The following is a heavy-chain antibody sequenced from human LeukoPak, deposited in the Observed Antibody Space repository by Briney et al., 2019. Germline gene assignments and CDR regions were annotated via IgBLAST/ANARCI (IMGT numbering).Heavy chain of an antibody. CDR2: IYNSGST. V-gene: IGHV4-59*01. D-gene: IGHD3-22*01. Sequence: PSETLSLTCTVSGGSISIYYWSWIRQPPGKGLEWIGYIYNSGSTNYNPSLKSRVTISVDTSENQFSLKLNSVTAADTAVYYCARGSKYYYDSSGYPYWGQGTLVTVSS. J-gene: IGHJ4*02. CDR3: ARGSKYYYDSSGYPY. CDR1: GGSISIYY.